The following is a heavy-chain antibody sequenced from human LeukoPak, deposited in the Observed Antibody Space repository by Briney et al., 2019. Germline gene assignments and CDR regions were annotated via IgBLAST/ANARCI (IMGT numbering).Heavy chain of an antibody. D-gene: IGHD2-2*01. Sequence: GGSLRLSCAASGFTVSSNYMSWVRQAPGKGLEWVSVIYRGGSTYYADSVKGRFTISRDNSKNTLYLQMNSLRAEDTAVYYCARVASYCSSTSCKDAFDIWGQGTMVTVSS. J-gene: IGHJ3*02. V-gene: IGHV3-53*05. CDR1: GFTVSSNY. CDR2: IYRGGST. CDR3: ARVASYCSSTSCKDAFDI.